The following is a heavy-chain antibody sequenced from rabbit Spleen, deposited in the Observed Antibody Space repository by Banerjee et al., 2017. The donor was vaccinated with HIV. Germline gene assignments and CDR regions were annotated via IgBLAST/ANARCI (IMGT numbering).Heavy chain of an antibody. J-gene: IGHJ4*01. V-gene: IGHV1S42*01. CDR2: IYAGDGST. D-gene: IGHD3-1*01. CDR3: ARDKELAIWGYEFDL. CDR1: GFSLFYYW. Sequence: EESGGGLVKPGGTLTLTCKASGFSLFYYWMCWVRQAPGKGLDLIGCIYAGDGSTDYTNWVNGRFTISKTSSTVDLKMTSLTAADTATYFCARDKELAIWGYEFDLWGPGTLVT.